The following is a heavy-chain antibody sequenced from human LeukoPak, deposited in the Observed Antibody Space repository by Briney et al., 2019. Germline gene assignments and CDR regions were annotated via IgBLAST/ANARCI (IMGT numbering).Heavy chain of an antibody. CDR2: IGGIGAST. J-gene: IGHJ5*02. CDR3: AKAAYGDYVNWFDP. D-gene: IGHD4-17*01. CDR1: GFTFSSHA. V-gene: IGHV3-23*01. Sequence: GGSLRLSCAASGFTFSSHAMNWVRQAPGKGLEWDSSIGGIGASTYYADSVKGRFTISRDNSKNTLYLQMNSLRAEDTALYYCAKAAYGDYVNWFDPWGQGILVIVSS.